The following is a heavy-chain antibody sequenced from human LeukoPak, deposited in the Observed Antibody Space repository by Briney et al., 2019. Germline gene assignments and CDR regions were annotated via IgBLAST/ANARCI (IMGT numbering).Heavy chain of an antibody. CDR2: IYSGGST. D-gene: IGHD3-22*01. J-gene: IGHJ4*02. V-gene: IGHV3-66*01. Sequence: GGSLRLSCVASGFTVSSNYMSWVRQAPGKGLEWGSVIYSGGSTYYADSVKGRFTISRDNSKNTLDLQMNSLRAEDTAVYYCAREVRGYYYDSSGEYYFDYWGQGTLVTVSS. CDR1: GFTVSSNY. CDR3: AREVRGYYYDSSGEYYFDY.